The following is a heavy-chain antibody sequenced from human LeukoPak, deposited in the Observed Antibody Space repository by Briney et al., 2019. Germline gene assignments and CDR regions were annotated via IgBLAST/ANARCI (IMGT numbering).Heavy chain of an antibody. Sequence: PGGSLRLSCEASGFTVSSNYISWVRQAPGKGLEWVSAIFASGATYYADSVRGRFTISRDNSKNTLYLQMNSLRAEDTAVYYCAKDPSSSWYFDYWGQGTLVTVSS. CDR3: AKDPSSSWYFDY. J-gene: IGHJ4*02. D-gene: IGHD6-13*01. CDR2: IFASGAT. V-gene: IGHV3-53*01. CDR1: GFTVSSNY.